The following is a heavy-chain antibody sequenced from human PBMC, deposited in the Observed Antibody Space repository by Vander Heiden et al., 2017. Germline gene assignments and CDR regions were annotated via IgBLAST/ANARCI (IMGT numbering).Heavy chain of an antibody. CDR2: ISGSGWST. CDR1: GYTSSSYA. J-gene: IGHJ3*02. Sequence: EVLLSSSGGGLVQAGGSRRLSCDDSGYTSSSYAISCVRQAPGKVLEGVSAISGSGWSTYYADYVKGRFSISRDNSKNTLYLQMNSLRAEDTAVYYCAKRAVAGTAGAFDIWGQGTMVTVSS. CDR3: AKRAVAGTAGAFDI. D-gene: IGHD6-19*01. V-gene: IGHV3-23*01.